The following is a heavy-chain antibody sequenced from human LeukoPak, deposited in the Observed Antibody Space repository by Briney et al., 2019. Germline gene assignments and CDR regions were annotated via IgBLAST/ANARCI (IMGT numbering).Heavy chain of an antibody. CDR2: IYYSGST. D-gene: IGHD3-22*01. Sequence: SETLSLTCTVAGGSISSSSYYWGWIRQPPGKGLEWFGSIYYSGSTYYNPSLKSRVTISVDTSKNQFSLKLSSVTAADTAVYYCARDFSYDSSGAFDIWGQGTMVTVSS. V-gene: IGHV4-39*02. CDR3: ARDFSYDSSGAFDI. J-gene: IGHJ3*02. CDR1: GGSISSSSYY.